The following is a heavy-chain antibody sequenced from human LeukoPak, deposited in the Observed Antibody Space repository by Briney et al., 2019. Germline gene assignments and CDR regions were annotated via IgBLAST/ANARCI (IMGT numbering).Heavy chain of an antibody. CDR2: INQSGST. CDR3: ARHGTISSESYFDY. Sequence: AETLCRTCAVYGGSFSGYYWSWIRQPPGKGLEWIGEINQSGSTNYNPSLKSRVTGFVDTSKNQVSLRLSSVTAADTAVYYCARHGTISSESYFDYWGQAALVTVSS. D-gene: IGHD1-14*01. J-gene: IGHJ4*02. CDR1: GGSFSGYY. V-gene: IGHV4-34*01.